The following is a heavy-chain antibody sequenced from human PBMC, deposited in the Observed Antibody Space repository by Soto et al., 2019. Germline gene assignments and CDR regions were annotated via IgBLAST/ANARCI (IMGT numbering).Heavy chain of an antibody. Sequence: QVQLVDSGGGMVQPGTSLRLSCAASGFIFSNHAMHWVRQAPGKGLEWVAGIAYDGSSQYYADSVRGRFTISRDNSRNTLDLQMSSLRVEDTAVYYCVGELSSRRLDYWGQGTLVTVSS. CDR2: IAYDGSSQ. J-gene: IGHJ4*02. CDR3: VGELSSRRLDY. V-gene: IGHV3-30-3*01. CDR1: GFIFSNHA. D-gene: IGHD3-16*02.